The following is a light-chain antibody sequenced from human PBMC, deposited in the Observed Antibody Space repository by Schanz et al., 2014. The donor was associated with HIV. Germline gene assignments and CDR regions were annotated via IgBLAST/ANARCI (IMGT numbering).Light chain of an antibody. V-gene: IGLV2-14*03. J-gene: IGLJ3*02. CDR1: SSDVGGYNY. CDR3: SSYAGSNNLV. CDR2: DVS. Sequence: QSALTQPASGSGSPGQSITISCTGTSSDVGGYNYVPWSQQPPGKAPKLMIYDVSNRPSGVSNRFSGSKSGNTASLTVSGLQAEDEADYYCSSYAGSNNLVFGGGTKLTVL.